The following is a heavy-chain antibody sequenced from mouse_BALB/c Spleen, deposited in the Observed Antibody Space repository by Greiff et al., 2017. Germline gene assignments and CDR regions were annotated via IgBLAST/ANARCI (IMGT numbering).Heavy chain of an antibody. V-gene: IGHV1-83*01. CDR3: AREGYEVDY. Sequence: VQLQQSGPALVKPGASVKMSCKASGYTFPDYVISWVKQRTGQGLEWIGEIYPGSGSTYYNEKFKGKATLTADTSSNTAYMQLSSLTSEDSSVYCCAREGYEVDYWGQGTTLTVSS. CDR2: IYPGSGST. D-gene: IGHD2-14*01. J-gene: IGHJ2*01. CDR1: GYTFPDYV.